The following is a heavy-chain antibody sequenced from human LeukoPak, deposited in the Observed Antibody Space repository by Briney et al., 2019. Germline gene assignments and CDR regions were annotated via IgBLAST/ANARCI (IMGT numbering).Heavy chain of an antibody. Sequence: ASVKVSCKASGYTFTGYYMHWVRQAPGQGLEWMGWINPNSGGTNYAQKFQGRVTMTRDTSISTAYMELSRLRSDDTAVYYCASGGIDRYSYGPDYYYYYMDVWGKGTTVTVSS. V-gene: IGHV1-2*02. CDR3: ASGGIDRYSYGPDYYYYYMDV. J-gene: IGHJ6*03. CDR2: INPNSGGT. CDR1: GYTFTGYY. D-gene: IGHD5-18*01.